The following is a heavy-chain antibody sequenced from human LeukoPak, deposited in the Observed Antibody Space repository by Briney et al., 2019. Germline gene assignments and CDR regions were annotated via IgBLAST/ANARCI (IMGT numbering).Heavy chain of an antibody. D-gene: IGHD6-19*01. J-gene: IGHJ4*01. V-gene: IGHV3-74*01. Sequence: GGSLRLSCAASGFTFSSYWMHWVRQVPGKGLVWVSRINTDGSSTSYADSVKGRFTISRDNAKNTLYLQMNSLRAEDTAVYYCVRDLVAGTTPDYWGHGTLVTVSS. CDR2: INTDGSST. CDR3: VRDLVAGTTPDY. CDR1: GFTFSSYW.